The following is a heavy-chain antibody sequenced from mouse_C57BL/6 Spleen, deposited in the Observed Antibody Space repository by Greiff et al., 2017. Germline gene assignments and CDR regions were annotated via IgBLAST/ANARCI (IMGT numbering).Heavy chain of an antibody. V-gene: IGHV5-17*01. Sequence: EVKLMESGGGLVKPGGSLKLSCAASGFTFSDYGMHWVRQAPEKGLEWVAYISSGSSTIYYADTVKGRFTISRDNAKNTLFLQMTSLRSEDTAMYYCAMGPYDYVLYYFDYWGQGTTLTVSS. CDR2: ISSGSSTI. D-gene: IGHD2-4*01. CDR3: AMGPYDYVLYYFDY. J-gene: IGHJ2*01. CDR1: GFTFSDYG.